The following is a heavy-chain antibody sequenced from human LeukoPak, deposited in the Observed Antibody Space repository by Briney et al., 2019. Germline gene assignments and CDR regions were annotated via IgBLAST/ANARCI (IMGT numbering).Heavy chain of an antibody. Sequence: ASVKVSCKASGGTFSSYAISWVRQAPGQGLEWMGGIIPIFGTANYAQKFQGRVTITADESTSTAYMGLSSLRSEDTAVYYCAREDEREWLRSGTFDYWGQGTLVTVSS. CDR2: IIPIFGTA. J-gene: IGHJ4*02. CDR3: AREDEREWLRSGTFDY. D-gene: IGHD5-12*01. CDR1: GGTFSSYA. V-gene: IGHV1-69*13.